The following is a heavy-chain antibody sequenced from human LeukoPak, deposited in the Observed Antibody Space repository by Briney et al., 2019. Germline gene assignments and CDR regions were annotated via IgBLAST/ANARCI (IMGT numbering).Heavy chain of an antibody. J-gene: IGHJ5*02. D-gene: IGHD5-12*01. Sequence: GGSLRLSCAASGFTFSSYSMNWVRQAPGKGLEWVPYISSSSSIIHYADSVKGRFTISRDNAKNSLYLQMNSLRAEDTAVYYCASTWLRSQAWGQGTLVTVSS. CDR1: GFTFSSYS. V-gene: IGHV3-48*01. CDR3: ASTWLRSQA. CDR2: ISSSSSII.